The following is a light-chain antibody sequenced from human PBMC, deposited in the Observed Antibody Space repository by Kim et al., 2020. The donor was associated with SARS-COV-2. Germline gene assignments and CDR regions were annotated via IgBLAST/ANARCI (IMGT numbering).Light chain of an antibody. CDR1: QGVSSN. CDR2: GAS. CDR3: QQYNNWPPVT. Sequence: EIVMTQSPATLSVSPGDRATLSCRASQGVSSNLAWFQQKPGQAPRLLIYGASTRATGVPARFSGTGSGTEFTLTISSLQSEDFAVYYCQQYNNWPPVTFGKGTRLEIK. V-gene: IGKV3-15*01. J-gene: IGKJ5*01.